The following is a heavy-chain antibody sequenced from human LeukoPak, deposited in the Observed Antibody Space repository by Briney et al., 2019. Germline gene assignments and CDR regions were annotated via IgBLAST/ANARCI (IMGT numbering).Heavy chain of an antibody. CDR2: IGTAGDT. Sequence: PGGSLRLSCAASGFTFNIYDMHWVRQATGKGLEWVSAIGTAGDTYYPGSVKGRFTISRENAKNSLYLQMNSLRAGDTAVYYCARDLSYSRAVAGPSSGYWGQGTLVTVSS. J-gene: IGHJ4*02. V-gene: IGHV3-13*04. CDR3: ARDLSYSRAVAGPSSGY. CDR1: GFTFNIYD. D-gene: IGHD6-19*01.